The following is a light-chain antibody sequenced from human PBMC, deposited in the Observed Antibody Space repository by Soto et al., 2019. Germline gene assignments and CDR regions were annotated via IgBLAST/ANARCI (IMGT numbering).Light chain of an antibody. CDR2: EVS. J-gene: IGLJ1*01. CDR3: SSYAGSNIL. Sequence: QSVLTQPPSASGSPGQSVTISFTGTSSDVGGYNYVSWYQQHPGKAPKLMIYEVSKRPSGVPDRFSGSKSGNTASLTVSGLQAEDEADYYCSSYAGSNILFGTGTKLT. V-gene: IGLV2-8*01. CDR1: SSDVGGYNY.